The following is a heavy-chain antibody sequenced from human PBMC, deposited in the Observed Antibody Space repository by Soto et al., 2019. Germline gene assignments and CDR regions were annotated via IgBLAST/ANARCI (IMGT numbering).Heavy chain of an antibody. Sequence: GGSLRLSCAASGFPFSSYGMHWVRKAPGKGLEWVAVTSYDGSNKYYADSVKGRFTISGDNSKNTLFLQMNSLRAEDTALYYCMRLGSGSCTGSWGPGTLVTAPQ. D-gene: IGHD3-10*01. J-gene: IGHJ5*02. V-gene: IGHV3-30*03. CDR2: TSYDGSNK. CDR1: GFPFSSYG. CDR3: MRLGSGSCTGS.